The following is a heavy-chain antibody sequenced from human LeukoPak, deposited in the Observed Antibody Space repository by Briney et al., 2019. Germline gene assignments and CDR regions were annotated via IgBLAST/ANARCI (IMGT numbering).Heavy chain of an antibody. CDR2: ISWNSGNI. V-gene: IGHV3-9*01. Sequence: GGSLRLSCVASGFNFDDYGMFWVRQTPGKGLEWVSGISWNSGNIGYVDSVKGRFTVSRDNAKNSLFLQINSLRAEDTAVYYCANGGTYSSGPWGQGTLVTVSS. D-gene: IGHD3-22*01. CDR1: GFNFDDYG. J-gene: IGHJ5*02. CDR3: ANGGTYSSGP.